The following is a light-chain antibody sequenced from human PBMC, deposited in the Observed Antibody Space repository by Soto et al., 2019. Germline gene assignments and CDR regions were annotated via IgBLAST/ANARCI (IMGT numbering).Light chain of an antibody. CDR2: DVS. V-gene: IGLV2-14*01. CDR3: SSYTSRSPGVV. Sequence: QSALTQPASVSGSPGQSITISRTGTSSDVGGDNYVSWYQQHPGKAPKLMIYDVSNRPSGVSNRFSDSKSGNTASLTISGLQAEDEADYYCSSYTSRSPGVVFGGGTKLAVL. CDR1: SSDVGGDNY. J-gene: IGLJ2*01.